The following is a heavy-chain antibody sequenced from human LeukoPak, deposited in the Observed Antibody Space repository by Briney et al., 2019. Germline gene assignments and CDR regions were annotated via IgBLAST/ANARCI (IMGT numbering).Heavy chain of an antibody. CDR1: GGSISSYY. CDR2: IYKSGST. CDR3: ARVKDPGGYYYYYYMDV. D-gene: IGHD3-16*01. Sequence: SETLSLTCTVSGGSISSYYCSWIRQPPGKGLEWIGYIYKSGSTNYNPALKSQVTISVDTSKNQFSLKLSSVTAADTAMYYCARVKDPGGYYYYYYMDVWGKGTTVTVSS. J-gene: IGHJ6*03. V-gene: IGHV4-59*12.